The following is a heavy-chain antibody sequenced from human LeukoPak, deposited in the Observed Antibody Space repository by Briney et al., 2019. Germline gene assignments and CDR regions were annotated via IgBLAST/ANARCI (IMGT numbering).Heavy chain of an antibody. V-gene: IGHV3-7*01. D-gene: IGHD3-22*01. CDR3: ARGGFRHFDP. Sequence: GGSLGFSGEASGFAFISKRLSWVGRVPGRGLRWVASIKEDEIEIHYVDSVKGRFTISRDNAKDSLYLQMNSLRVEDTAVYYCARGGFRHFDPWGQGTLVTVSS. CDR1: GFAFISKR. CDR2: IKEDEIEI. J-gene: IGHJ5*02.